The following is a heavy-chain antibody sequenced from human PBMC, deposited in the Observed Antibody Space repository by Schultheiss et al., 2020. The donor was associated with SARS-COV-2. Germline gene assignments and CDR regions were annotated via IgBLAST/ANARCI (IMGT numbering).Heavy chain of an antibody. J-gene: IGHJ4*02. D-gene: IGHD5-18*01. V-gene: IGHV3-66*02. Sequence: GESLKISCAASGFTVSSNYMSWVRQAPGKGLEWVSVIYSGGSTYYADSVKGRFTISRDNAKNSLYLQMNSLRAEDTAVYYCAREGYSYEIDYWGQGTLVTVSS. CDR1: GFTVSSNY. CDR3: AREGYSYEIDY. CDR2: IYSGGST.